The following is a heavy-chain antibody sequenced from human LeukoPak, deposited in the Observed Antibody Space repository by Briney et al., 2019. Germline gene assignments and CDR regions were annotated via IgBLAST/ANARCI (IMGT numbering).Heavy chain of an antibody. CDR3: ARLFLVRLWLHSGWFDP. CDR2: INHSGST. V-gene: IGHV4-34*01. J-gene: IGHJ5*02. D-gene: IGHD5-18*01. Sequence: SETLSLTCAVYGGSFSGYYWSWIRQPPGKGLEWIGEINHSGSTNYNPSLKSRVTISVDTSKNQFSLKLSSVTAADTAVYYCARLFLVRLWLHSGWFDPWGQGTLVTVSS. CDR1: GGSFSGYY.